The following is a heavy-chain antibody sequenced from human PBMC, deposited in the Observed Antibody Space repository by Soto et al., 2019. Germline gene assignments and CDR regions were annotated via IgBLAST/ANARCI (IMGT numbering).Heavy chain of an antibody. CDR1: GFTFSKAW. CDR2: IKGKTDGGTI. Sequence: EVQLVESGGGLVKPGGSLRLSCAASGFTFSKAWMNWVRQAPGKGLGWVGRIKGKTDGGTIDYAAPVKGRFTISRDDSKNTVKLQMNRLETEDTAVYYCTTGPNWGQGTLVTVSS. J-gene: IGHJ4*02. V-gene: IGHV3-15*07. CDR3: TTGPN.